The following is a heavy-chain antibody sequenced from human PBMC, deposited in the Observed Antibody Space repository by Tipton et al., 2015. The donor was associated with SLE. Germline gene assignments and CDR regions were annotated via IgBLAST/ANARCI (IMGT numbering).Heavy chain of an antibody. CDR3: AGVGSMGGGFFDY. D-gene: IGHD2-15*01. Sequence: GSLRLSCAASGFTFSSYEMNWVRQAPGKGLEWVSYISSSGSTIYYADSVKGRFTISRDNAKNSLYLQMNSLRAEDTAVYYCAGVGSMGGGFFDYWGQGTLVTVSS. J-gene: IGHJ4*02. V-gene: IGHV3-48*03. CDR1: GFTFSSYE. CDR2: ISSSGSTI.